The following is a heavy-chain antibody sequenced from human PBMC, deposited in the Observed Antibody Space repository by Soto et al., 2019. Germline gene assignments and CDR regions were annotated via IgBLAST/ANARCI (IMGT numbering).Heavy chain of an antibody. Sequence: QVQLVQSGAEVKKPGASVKVSCKASGYTFTSYYMHWVRQAPGQGLEWMGIINPSGGSTSYAQKFQGRVTMTRDTSTSTVYMDLSSLRSEDTAVYYCARGESVSPLAYYYYMDVWGKGTTVTVS. V-gene: IGHV1-46*03. CDR3: ARGESVSPLAYYYYMDV. J-gene: IGHJ6*03. CDR2: INPSGGST. CDR1: GYTFTSYY.